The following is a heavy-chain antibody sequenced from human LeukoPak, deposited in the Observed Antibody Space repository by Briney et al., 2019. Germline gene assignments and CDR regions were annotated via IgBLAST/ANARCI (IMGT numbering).Heavy chain of an antibody. CDR1: GFTFGDYA. CDR2: IRKDGSER. V-gene: IGHV3-7*01. D-gene: IGHD3-10*01. CDR3: VGGPGY. Sequence: PGRSLRLSCTASGFTFGDYAMSWVRQAPGKGLEWVGNIRKDGSERYYIDSVKGRFTISRDNAKNSLYVQMNSLRAEDTAVYYCVGGPGYWGQGTLVTVSS. J-gene: IGHJ4*02.